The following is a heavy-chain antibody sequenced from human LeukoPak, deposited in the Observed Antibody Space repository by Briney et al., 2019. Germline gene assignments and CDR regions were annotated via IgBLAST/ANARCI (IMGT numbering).Heavy chain of an antibody. D-gene: IGHD6-19*01. CDR3: ATKQWLAPPPDS. CDR2: INTDGTVT. Sequence: AAGSLRLSCAASGFTFSKYWMLWVRQAPGKGLESASRINTDGTVTTYADSVKGRFTVSRDNADNTMFLQMNSVRDEDTAVYYCATKQWLAPPPDSWGQGTPVTVSS. J-gene: IGHJ4*02. CDR1: GFTFSKYW. V-gene: IGHV3-74*01.